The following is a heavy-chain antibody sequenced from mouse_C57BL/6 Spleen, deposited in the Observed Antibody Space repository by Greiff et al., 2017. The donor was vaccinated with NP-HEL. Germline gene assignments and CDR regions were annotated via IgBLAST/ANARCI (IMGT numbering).Heavy chain of an antibody. V-gene: IGHV1-5*01. D-gene: IGHD1-1*01. Sequence: EVQLQQSGTVLARPGASVKMSCKTSGYTFTSYWMHWVKQRPGQGLEWIGAIYPGNSDTSYNQKFKGKAKLTAVTSASTAYMELSSLTNEDSAVYYGTRRYYGSSYGYFDVWGTGTTVTVSS. CDR3: TRRYYGSSYGYFDV. CDR2: IYPGNSDT. J-gene: IGHJ1*03. CDR1: GYTFTSYW.